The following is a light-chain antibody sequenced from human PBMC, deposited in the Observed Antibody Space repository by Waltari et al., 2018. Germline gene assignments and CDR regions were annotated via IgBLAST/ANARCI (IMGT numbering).Light chain of an antibody. CDR1: HSDIASYSY. Sequence: PGQPITISCSGTHSDIASYSYVSWYQQYPGKAPKLIIYDLTERPSGVSTRFSGSKSGNTASLTISGLQADDEADYFCSSYTGRGTVIFGRGTMVTVL. CDR2: DLT. CDR3: SSYTGRGTVI. J-gene: IGLJ2*01. V-gene: IGLV2-14*04.